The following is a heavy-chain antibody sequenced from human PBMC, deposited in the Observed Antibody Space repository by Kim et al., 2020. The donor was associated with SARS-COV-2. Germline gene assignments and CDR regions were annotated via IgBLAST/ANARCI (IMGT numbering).Heavy chain of an antibody. Sequence: SETLSLTCTVSGGSLTTYYWSWIRQPPGKGLEWIGYIYYSGSTFYNPSLESRVTISVDTSRNQFSLELTSVTAADTAVYYCARAPSAKPSFDYWGQGALV. CDR2: IYYSGST. V-gene: IGHV4-59*13. J-gene: IGHJ4*02. CDR3: ARAPSAKPSFDY. CDR1: GGSLTTYY.